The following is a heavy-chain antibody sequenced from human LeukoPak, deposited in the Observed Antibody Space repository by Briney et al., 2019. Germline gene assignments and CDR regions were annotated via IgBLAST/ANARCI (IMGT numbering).Heavy chain of an antibody. Sequence: GGSLRLSCAASGFTFSGYWMGWVRQAPGKGLEWVANIQQDGSEKYYVDSVTGRFTISRDNAKNSLYLQMNSLRAEDTAVYYCARVNPPYYDILTSYYGGYYFDYWGQGTLVTVSS. D-gene: IGHD3-9*01. V-gene: IGHV3-7*03. CDR3: ARVNPPYYDILTSYYGGYYFDY. J-gene: IGHJ4*02. CDR2: IQQDGSEK. CDR1: GFTFSGYW.